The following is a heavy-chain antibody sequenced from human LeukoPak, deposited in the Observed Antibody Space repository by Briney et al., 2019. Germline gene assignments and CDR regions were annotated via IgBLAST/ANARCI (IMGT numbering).Heavy chain of an antibody. Sequence: GGSLRLSCAASGFTFSSYSMNWVRQAPGKGLEWVASISSSSSYIYYADAVKGRFTISRDNAKNSLYLQMNSLRAEDTAVYYCARGIAAAGHYYYMDVWGKGTTVTVSS. CDR3: ARGIAAAGHYYYMDV. V-gene: IGHV3-21*01. J-gene: IGHJ6*03. D-gene: IGHD6-13*01. CDR1: GFTFSSYS. CDR2: ISSSSSYI.